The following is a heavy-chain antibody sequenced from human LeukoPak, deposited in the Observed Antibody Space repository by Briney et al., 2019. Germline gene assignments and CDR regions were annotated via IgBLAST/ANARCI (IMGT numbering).Heavy chain of an antibody. D-gene: IGHD5-18*01. V-gene: IGHV3-48*03. CDR3: AKDRGQLWSYFDY. Sequence: GGSLRLSCAASGFTFSSYEMNWVRQAPGKGLEWVSYISSSGSTIYYADSVKGRFTISRDNSKNTLYLQMNSLSTEDTAVYYCAKDRGQLWSYFDYWGQGTLVTVSS. J-gene: IGHJ4*02. CDR1: GFTFSSYE. CDR2: ISSSGSTI.